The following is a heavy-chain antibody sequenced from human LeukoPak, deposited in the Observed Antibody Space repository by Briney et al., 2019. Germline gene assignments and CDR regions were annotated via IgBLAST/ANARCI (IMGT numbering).Heavy chain of an antibody. CDR3: ARDSGTTGEVKFDP. D-gene: IGHD3-10*01. CDR2: IYSSGST. CDR1: GGSFSGYY. Sequence: PSETLSLTCAVYGGSFSGYYWSWIRQPAGKGLEWIGRIYSSGSTDYNPSLKSRVTMSVDTSKNKFSLKLSSATAADTAVYYCARDSGTTGEVKFDPWGQGTLVAVSS. V-gene: IGHV4-4*07. J-gene: IGHJ5*02.